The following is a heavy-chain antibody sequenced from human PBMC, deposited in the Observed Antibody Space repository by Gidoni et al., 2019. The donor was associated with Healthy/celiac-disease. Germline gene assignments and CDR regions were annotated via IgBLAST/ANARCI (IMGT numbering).Heavy chain of an antibody. Sequence: EVQLVESGGGLVQPGGSLRLSCAASGFTFSSYDMHWVRQATGKGLEWVSAIGTAGDPYYPGSVKGRFTISRENAKNSLYLQMNSLRAGDTAVYYCARGYGSSRMEEWYFDLWGRGTLVTVSS. CDR3: ARGYGSSRMEEWYFDL. CDR1: GFTFSSYD. D-gene: IGHD6-6*01. V-gene: IGHV3-13*05. J-gene: IGHJ2*01. CDR2: IGTAGDP.